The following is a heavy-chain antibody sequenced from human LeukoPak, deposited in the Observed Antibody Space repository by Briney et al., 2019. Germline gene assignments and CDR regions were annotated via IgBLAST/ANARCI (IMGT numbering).Heavy chain of an antibody. CDR3: ARDTMVRGVILMPLDY. Sequence: ASVKVSCKASDYTFTRYGFSWVRQAPGQGLDWMGWISAHNGNTNYAQKLQGRVTMTTDTSTSTAYLELRSLRSDDTAVYYCARDTMVRGVILMPLDYWGQGTLVTVSS. J-gene: IGHJ4*02. CDR1: DYTFTRYG. CDR2: ISAHNGNT. V-gene: IGHV1-18*01. D-gene: IGHD3-10*01.